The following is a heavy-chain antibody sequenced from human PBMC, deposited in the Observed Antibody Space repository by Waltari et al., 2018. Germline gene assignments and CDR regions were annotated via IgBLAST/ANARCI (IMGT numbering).Heavy chain of an antibody. CDR2: TTDSERT. D-gene: IGHD1-1*01. Sequence: QVQLQQWGAGLLKPSETLSLTSAVTGGSFSGYYWRWIRQPPGKGLEWIGKTTDSERTKYNPSLKSRISISVDTSKNQFSLTVFSVTAADAAVYYCARGDGTGKYGYWGQGTRVTVSS. J-gene: IGHJ4*02. V-gene: IGHV4-34*02. CDR3: ARGDGTGKYGY. CDR1: GGSFSGYY.